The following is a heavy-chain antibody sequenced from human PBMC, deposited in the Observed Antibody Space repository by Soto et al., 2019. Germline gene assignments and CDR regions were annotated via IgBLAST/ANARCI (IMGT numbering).Heavy chain of an antibody. D-gene: IGHD3-3*01. CDR1: GGSISSYY. Sequence: SETLSLTCTVSGGSISSYYWSWIRQPPGKGLEWIGYIYYSGSTNYNPSLKSRVTISVDTSKNQFSLKLSSVTAADTAVYYCARDRAYYDFWSGYPDYYYGMDVWGQGTTVTVSS. V-gene: IGHV4-59*01. J-gene: IGHJ6*02. CDR3: ARDRAYYDFWSGYPDYYYGMDV. CDR2: IYYSGST.